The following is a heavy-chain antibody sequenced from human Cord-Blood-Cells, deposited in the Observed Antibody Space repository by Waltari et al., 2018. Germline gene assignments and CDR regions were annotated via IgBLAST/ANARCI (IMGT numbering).Heavy chain of an antibody. Sequence: QVQLVQSGAEVKKPGASVKVSCKASGYTFTGYYMHWVRQAPGQGLEWMGWINPNSGGTNYAQKFQGRVTMTRDTSISTAYMELSRLRSDDTAVYYCARDLSCSSTSCYVSFDYWGQGTLVTVSS. CDR2: INPNSGGT. CDR3: ARDLSCSSTSCYVSFDY. CDR1: GYTFTGYY. V-gene: IGHV1-2*02. J-gene: IGHJ4*02. D-gene: IGHD2-2*01.